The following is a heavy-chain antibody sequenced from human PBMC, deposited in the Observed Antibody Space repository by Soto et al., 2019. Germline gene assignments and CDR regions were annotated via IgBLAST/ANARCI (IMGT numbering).Heavy chain of an antibody. Sequence: GGSLRLSCTASGFTFSMYWMHWVRQVPGKGPEWVSRISDDGSRADYADSVKGRFTISRDNAKNTLYLEMHVLRADDTAVYYCTRGPRPSSVGTGAFWGQGTPVTVS. J-gene: IGHJ4*02. D-gene: IGHD3-10*01. V-gene: IGHV3-74*01. CDR3: TRGPRPSSVGTGAF. CDR2: ISDDGSRA. CDR1: GFTFSMYW.